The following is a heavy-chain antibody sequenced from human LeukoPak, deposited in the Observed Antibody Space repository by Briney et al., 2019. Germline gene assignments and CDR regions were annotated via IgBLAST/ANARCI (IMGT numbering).Heavy chain of an antibody. CDR1: GFTFSSYA. CDR3: ARDPPSNIVLMVYSGYFDY. D-gene: IGHD2-8*01. J-gene: IGHJ4*02. Sequence: GRSLRLSCAASGFTFSSYAMHWVRQAPGKGLEWVAVISYDGSNKYYADSVKGRFTISRDNSKNTRYLQMNSLRAEDTAVYYCARDPPSNIVLMVYSGYFDYWGQGTLVTVSS. V-gene: IGHV3-30*01. CDR2: ISYDGSNK.